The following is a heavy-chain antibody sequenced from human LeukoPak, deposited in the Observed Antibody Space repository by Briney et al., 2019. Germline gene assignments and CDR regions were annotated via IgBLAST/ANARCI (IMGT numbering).Heavy chain of an antibody. CDR3: ARTAPLGDVDV. CDR1: GYTFTSYY. V-gene: IGHV1-46*01. D-gene: IGHD3-3*02. CDR2: INPSGGST. J-gene: IGHJ6*04. Sequence: GASVKVSCKASGYTFTSYYMHWVRQAPGQGLEWMGIINPSGGSTSYAQKFQGRVTMTRDMSTSTVYMELSSLRSEDTAVYYCARTAPLGDVDVWGKGTTVTVSS.